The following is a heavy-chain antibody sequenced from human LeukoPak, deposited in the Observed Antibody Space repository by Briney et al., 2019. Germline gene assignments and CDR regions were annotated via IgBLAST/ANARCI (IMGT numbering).Heavy chain of an antibody. CDR3: AKRGAVAGMGGSYYYYGMDV. D-gene: IGHD6-19*01. J-gene: IGHJ6*02. Sequence: GGTLRLSCAVSGCPFSSYAMSWIRQAPGKGLEWVWEINGSGGSTYYADSLKGPVTNSRDNSKNTLYLQMNSLRAEDTAVYYCAKRGAVAGMGGSYYYYGMDVWGQRTTVIVSS. CDR2: INGSGGST. V-gene: IGHV3-23*01. CDR1: GCPFSSYA.